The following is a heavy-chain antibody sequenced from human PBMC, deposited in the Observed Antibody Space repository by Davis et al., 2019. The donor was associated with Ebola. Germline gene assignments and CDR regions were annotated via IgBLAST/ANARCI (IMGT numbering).Heavy chain of an antibody. CDR2: INHSGST. V-gene: IGHV4-39*07. CDR1: GGSISSGSYY. CDR3: ARDFTTNYGMDV. D-gene: IGHD1-14*01. J-gene: IGHJ6*02. Sequence: SETLSLTCTVSGGSISSGSYYWSWIRQPPGKGLEWIGEINHSGSTNYNPSLKSRVTISVDTSKNQFSLKLSSVTAADTAVYYCARDFTTNYGMDVWGQGTTVTVSS.